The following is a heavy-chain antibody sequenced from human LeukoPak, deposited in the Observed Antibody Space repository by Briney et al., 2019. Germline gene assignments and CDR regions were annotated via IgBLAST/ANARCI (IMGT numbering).Heavy chain of an antibody. D-gene: IGHD3-22*01. CDR3: ARGAVQYYYDSSGYSYPRLEAFDI. CDR2: VSTSGST. Sequence: SETLSLTCTVSGGSISSGRYYWSWIRQTAGKGLEWIGRVSTSGSTNYNPSLKSRVTISVDTSKNQFSLKLSSVTAADTAVYYCARGAVQYYYDSSGYSYPRLEAFDIWGQGTMVTVSS. CDR1: GGSISSGRYY. J-gene: IGHJ3*02. V-gene: IGHV4-61*02.